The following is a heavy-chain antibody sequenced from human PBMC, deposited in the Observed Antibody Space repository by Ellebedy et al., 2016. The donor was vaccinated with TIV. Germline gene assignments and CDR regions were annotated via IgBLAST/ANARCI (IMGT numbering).Heavy chain of an antibody. CDR3: ARSGNYYDSSGYSY. CDR1: GFTFSSYG. CDR2: IWYDGSNK. D-gene: IGHD3-22*01. J-gene: IGHJ4*02. V-gene: IGHV3-33*01. Sequence: PGGSLRLSCAASGFTFSSYGMHWVRQAPGKGLEWVAVIWYDGSNKYYADSVKGRFTISRDNAKNTLYLQMNSLRAEDTAVYYCARSGNYYDSSGYSYWGQGTLVTVSS.